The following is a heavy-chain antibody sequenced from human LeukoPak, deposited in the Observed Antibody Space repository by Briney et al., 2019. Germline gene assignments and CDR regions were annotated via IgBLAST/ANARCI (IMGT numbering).Heavy chain of an antibody. D-gene: IGHD2-2*01. J-gene: IGHJ4*02. CDR1: GGSISSGGYY. V-gene: IGHV4-31*03. CDR3: ARERCASCSTDY. CDR2: IYYSGST. Sequence: SETLSLTCTVSGGSISSGGYYWSWIRQHPGKGLEWIGYIYYSGSTYYNPSLKSRVTISVDTSKNQFSLKLSSVTAADTAVYYCARERCASCSTDYWGQGTLVTVSS.